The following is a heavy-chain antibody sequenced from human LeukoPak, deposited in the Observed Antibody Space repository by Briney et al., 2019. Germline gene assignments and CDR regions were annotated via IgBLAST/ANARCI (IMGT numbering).Heavy chain of an antibody. D-gene: IGHD3-22*01. CDR1: GGSISSGGYS. CDR3: ARDYYGAVDY. J-gene: IGHJ4*02. Sequence: SETLSLTRAVSGGSISSGGYSWSWIRQPPGKGLEWIGYIYHSGSTYYNPSLKSRVTISVDRSKNQFSLKLSSVTAADTAVYYCARDYYGAVDYWGQGTLVTVSS. CDR2: IYHSGST. V-gene: IGHV4-30-2*01.